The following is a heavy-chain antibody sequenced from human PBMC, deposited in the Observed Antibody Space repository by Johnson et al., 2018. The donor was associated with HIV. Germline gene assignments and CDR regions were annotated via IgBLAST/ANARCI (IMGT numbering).Heavy chain of an antibody. Sequence: QVQLVESGGGVVQPGGSLRLSCAASGFTFSSYGMHWVSQAPGKGLEWVAFIRYDGSNKYYADSVKGRFTISRDNSKNTLYLQMNSLRAEDTAVYYCARDATPWGGDHVGYAFDLWGQGTMVTVSS. J-gene: IGHJ3*01. CDR1: GFTFSSYG. CDR3: ARDATPWGGDHVGYAFDL. D-gene: IGHD4-17*01. CDR2: IRYDGSNK. V-gene: IGHV3-30*02.